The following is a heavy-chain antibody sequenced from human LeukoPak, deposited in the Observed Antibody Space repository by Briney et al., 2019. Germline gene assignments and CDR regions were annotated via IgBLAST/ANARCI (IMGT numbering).Heavy chain of an antibody. CDR2: IYYSGST. V-gene: IGHV4-59*01. CDR3: ARCRAPYYDSSGYYRDASDI. D-gene: IGHD3-22*01. CDR1: GGSISSYY. Sequence: PSETLSLTCTVSGGSISSYYWSWIRQPPGKGLEWIGYIYYSGSTNYNPSLKSRVTISVDTSKNQFSLKLSSVTAADTAVYYCARCRAPYYDSSGYYRDASDIWGQGTMVTVSS. J-gene: IGHJ3*02.